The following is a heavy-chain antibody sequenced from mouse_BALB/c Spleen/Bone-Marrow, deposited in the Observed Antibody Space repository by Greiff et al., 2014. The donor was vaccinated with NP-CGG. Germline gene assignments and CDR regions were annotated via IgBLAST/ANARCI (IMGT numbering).Heavy chain of an antibody. V-gene: IGHV14-3*02. Sequence: VQLQQSGAELVKPGASVKLSCTASGFNIKVTYMHWVKQRPEQGLEWIGRIDPANGNTKYDPKFQGKATITADTSSNTAYLQLSSLTSEDTAVYYCVSYYYGNYFDSWGQGTTLTVSS. CDR2: IDPANGNT. CDR3: VSYYYGNYFDS. J-gene: IGHJ2*01. CDR1: GFNIKVTY. D-gene: IGHD1-1*01.